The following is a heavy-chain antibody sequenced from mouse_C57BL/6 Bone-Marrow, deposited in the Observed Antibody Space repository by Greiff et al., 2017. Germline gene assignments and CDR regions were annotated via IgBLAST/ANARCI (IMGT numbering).Heavy chain of an antibody. Sequence: QVQLKQSGVELVKPGASVKLSCKASGYTFTNYWMHWVKQRPGQGLEWIGMMHPNGGSPDYNEKFKSEATLSVDKSSRTAYMELSSLTSEDSAVYYCARSYDYDDYTMDYWGQGTSVTVSS. V-gene: IGHV1-64*01. CDR1: GYTFTNYW. CDR3: ARSYDYDDYTMDY. D-gene: IGHD2-4*01. CDR2: MHPNGGSP. J-gene: IGHJ4*01.